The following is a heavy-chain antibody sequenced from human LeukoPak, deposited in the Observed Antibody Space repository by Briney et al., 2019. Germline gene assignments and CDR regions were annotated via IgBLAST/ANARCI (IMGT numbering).Heavy chain of an antibody. CDR1: GFTFSSYA. D-gene: IGHD6-19*01. CDR3: AKARVGQWLGDFDY. Sequence: PGGSLRLSCAASGFTFSSYAMTWVRQAPGKGLEWVSGISGSGGSTYYADSVKGRFTISRDNSKNTLYLQMNSLRAEDTAVYYCAKARVGQWLGDFDYWGQGTLVTVSS. J-gene: IGHJ4*02. V-gene: IGHV3-23*01. CDR2: ISGSGGST.